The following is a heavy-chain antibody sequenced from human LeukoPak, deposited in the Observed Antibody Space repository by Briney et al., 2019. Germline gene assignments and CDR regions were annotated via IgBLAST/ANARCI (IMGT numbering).Heavy chain of an antibody. Sequence: PSETLSLTCTVSGGSISSSSYYWGWIRQPPGKGLEWIGSIYYSGSTYYNPSLKSRVTISVDTSKNQFSLKLSSVTAADTAVYYCARARKGLTHYYGSGSYYTYWGQGTLVTVSS. CDR3: ARARKGLTHYYGSGSYYTY. D-gene: IGHD3-10*01. CDR1: GGSISSSSYY. J-gene: IGHJ4*02. V-gene: IGHV4-39*01. CDR2: IYYSGST.